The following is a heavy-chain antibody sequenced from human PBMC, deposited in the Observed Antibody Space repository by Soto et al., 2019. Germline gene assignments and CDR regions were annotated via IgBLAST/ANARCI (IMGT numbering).Heavy chain of an antibody. CDR3: VKGEYYYDSSGYYPFDY. CDR2: ISTNGGST. V-gene: IGHV3-64D*06. J-gene: IGHJ4*02. CDR1: GFTFSIYA. Sequence: EESLRLSSLTSGFTFSIYAMHWLRQAPGKGLEYVSSISTNGGSTDYADSVKGRFTISRDNSKNTVYLQMSSLRVEDTAVYYCVKGEYYYDSSGYYPFDYWGQGT. D-gene: IGHD3-22*01.